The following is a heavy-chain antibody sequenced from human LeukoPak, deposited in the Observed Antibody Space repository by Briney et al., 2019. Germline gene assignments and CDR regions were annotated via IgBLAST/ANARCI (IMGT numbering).Heavy chain of an antibody. V-gene: IGHV4-4*07. CDR1: GGSISSYY. D-gene: IGHD4-11*01. CDR2: IYTSGST. CDR3: ASYSNYRNWFDP. J-gene: IGHJ5*02. Sequence: SETLSLTRTVSGGSISSYYWSWIRQPAGKGLEWIGRIYTSGSTNYNPSLKSRVTMSVDTSKNQFSLKLSSVTAADTAVYYCASYSNYRNWFDPWGQGTLVTVSS.